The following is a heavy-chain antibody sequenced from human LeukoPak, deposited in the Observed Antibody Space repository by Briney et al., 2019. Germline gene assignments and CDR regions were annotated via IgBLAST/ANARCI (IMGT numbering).Heavy chain of an antibody. D-gene: IGHD5/OR15-5a*01. Sequence: PGGSLRLSCAASGFTFSDYYMSWIRQAPGKGLEWISSISSSSSYTNYVDSVKGRFTISRDNAKNSLYLQMNSLRAEDTAVYYCVRAVSVSSYYFDCWGQGTLVTVSS. V-gene: IGHV3-11*05. CDR3: VRAVSVSSYYFDC. CDR2: ISSSSSYT. J-gene: IGHJ4*02. CDR1: GFTFSDYY.